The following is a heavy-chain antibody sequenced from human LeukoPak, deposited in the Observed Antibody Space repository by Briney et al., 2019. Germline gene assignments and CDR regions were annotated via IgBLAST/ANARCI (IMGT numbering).Heavy chain of an antibody. V-gene: IGHV3-7*01. CDR2: IKQDGSEK. D-gene: IGHD1-7*01. CDR3: ARDDWNYEGEPVDY. CDR1: GFTFSSYW. J-gene: IGHJ4*02. Sequence: GGSLRLSCAASGFTFSSYWMSWVRRAPGKGLEWVANIKQDGSEKYYVDSVKGRFTISRDNAKNSLYLQMNSLRAEDTAVYYCARDDWNYEGEPVDYWGQGTLVTVSS.